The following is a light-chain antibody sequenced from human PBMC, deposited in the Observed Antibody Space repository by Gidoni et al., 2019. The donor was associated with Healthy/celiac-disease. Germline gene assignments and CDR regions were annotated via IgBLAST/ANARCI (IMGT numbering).Light chain of an antibody. CDR3: QQSYST. CDR1: QSISSY. Sequence: DIQMTQSPSSLSASVGDRVTITCRASQSISSYLNWYQQKPGKAPKLLIYAAASLQSGVPSRFSGSGSGTEFTRTISSLQPEDFATYYCQQSYSTFGQGTKLEIK. J-gene: IGKJ2*01. V-gene: IGKV1-39*01. CDR2: AAA.